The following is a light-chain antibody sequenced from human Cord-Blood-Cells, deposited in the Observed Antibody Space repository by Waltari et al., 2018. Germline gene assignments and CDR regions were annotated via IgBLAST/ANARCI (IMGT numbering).Light chain of an antibody. V-gene: IGKV3-11*01. J-gene: IGKJ1*01. CDR2: DAS. CDR3: QQRSNWPPWT. CDR1: QSVSSY. Sequence: EIVLTQSPATLSLSPGERATLSCRASQSVSSYLARYQQKPGQAPRLLIYDASNRATGIPARFSGSGSGTDFSLTISSLAPEDFAVYYCQQRSNWPPWTFGQGTKVEIK.